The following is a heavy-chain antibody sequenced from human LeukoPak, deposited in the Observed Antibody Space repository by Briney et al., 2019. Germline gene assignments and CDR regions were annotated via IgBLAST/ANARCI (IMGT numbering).Heavy chain of an antibody. CDR2: IYYSGST. D-gene: IGHD3-22*01. Sequence: NTSETLSLTCTVSGGSINSFYWTWIRQPPGKGLEWLGYIYYSGSTNYNPSLKSRVTISVDTSKNQFSLKLSSVTAADTAVYYCAREKYYDSGLRMDVWGKGTTVTVSS. CDR1: GGSINSFY. CDR3: AREKYYDSGLRMDV. V-gene: IGHV4-59*01. J-gene: IGHJ6*04.